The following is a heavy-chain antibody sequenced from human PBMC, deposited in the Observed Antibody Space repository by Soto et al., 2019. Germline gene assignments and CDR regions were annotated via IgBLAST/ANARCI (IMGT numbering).Heavy chain of an antibody. CDR1: GYTFTSYG. J-gene: IGHJ4*02. V-gene: IGHV1-18*01. Sequence: QVQLVQSGAEVKKPGASVKVSCKASGYTFTSYGISWVRQATGQGLEWMGWISAYNGNTNYAQTLQGRVTMTTDTSTSTAYMELRSLRSDDTAVYYCARDLHGWSSSSLAYWVQGTLVPVSS. CDR2: ISAYNGNT. CDR3: ARDLHGWSSSSLAY. D-gene: IGHD6-6*01.